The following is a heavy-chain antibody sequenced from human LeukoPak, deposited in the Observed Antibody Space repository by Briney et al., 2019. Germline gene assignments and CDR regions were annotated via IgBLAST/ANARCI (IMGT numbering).Heavy chain of an antibody. Sequence: GGSLRLSCTASGFTFGDYAMSWVRLAPGKGLEWVGFIRSKAYGGSTEYAASVKGRFTISRDDSKSIAYLQMNSLKTEDTAVYYCTIQALDLITMVRGVEMFDYWGQGTLVTVSS. J-gene: IGHJ4*02. V-gene: IGHV3-49*04. D-gene: IGHD3-10*01. CDR2: IRSKAYGGST. CDR3: TIQALDLITMVRGVEMFDY. CDR1: GFTFGDYA.